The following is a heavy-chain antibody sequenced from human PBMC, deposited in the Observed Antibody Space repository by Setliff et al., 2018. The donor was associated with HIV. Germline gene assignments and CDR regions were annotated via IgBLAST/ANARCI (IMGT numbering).Heavy chain of an antibody. V-gene: IGHV2-5*01. Sequence: SGPTLVNPTQPTTLTCTFSGLSLSTSGVGVGWIRQSPGKALEWLALIYWNNNKHYSTSLKSRLTVTKDTSKNRVVFTMTNMDPVDTATYYCAYSGRQLRGPYFDFWGQGTPVTVSS. D-gene: IGHD1-1*01. CDR2: IYWNNNK. J-gene: IGHJ4*02. CDR3: AYSGRQLRGPYFDF. CDR1: GLSLSTSGVG.